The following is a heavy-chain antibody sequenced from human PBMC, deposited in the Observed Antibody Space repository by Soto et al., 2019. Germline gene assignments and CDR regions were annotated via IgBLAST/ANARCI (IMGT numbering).Heavy chain of an antibody. Sequence: SETLSLTCAVFSASLGNSYCGWFGQRPDRGLGWIGAVLPSSRTSYNKSLMSRLTLPLDTSKNHFSLKVASATDAATAVYFCAGGKPSGYRFGPRYYFYYGLDVWGPGTTVTVSS. CDR3: AGGKPSGYRFGPRYYFYYGLDV. D-gene: IGHD5-18*01. J-gene: IGHJ6*02. CDR2: VLPSSRT. V-gene: IGHV4-34*01. CDR1: SASLGNSY.